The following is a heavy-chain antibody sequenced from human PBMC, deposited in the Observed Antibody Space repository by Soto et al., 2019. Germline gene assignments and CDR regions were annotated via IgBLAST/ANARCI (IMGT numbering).Heavy chain of an antibody. D-gene: IGHD1-7*01. CDR1: GFSFSSDS. V-gene: IGHV3-21*01. CDR2: ISSSGSFM. J-gene: IGHJ5*01. CDR3: VRDPPTGTTLDWVDS. Sequence: EVQLVESGGGLVKPGGSLRLSCAASGFSFSSDSMGWVRQAPGKGLEWVSSISSSGSFMNYADSVKGRFTISRDNAKNSLYLQMSSLKYDDTAVYYCVRDPPTGTTLDWVDSWGQGTLVTVSS.